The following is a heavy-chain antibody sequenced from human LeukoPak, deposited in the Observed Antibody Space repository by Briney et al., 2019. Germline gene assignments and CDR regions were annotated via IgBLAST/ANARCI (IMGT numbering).Heavy chain of an antibody. Sequence: GGSLRLSCAASGFTFSNAWMSWVRQAPGKGLEWVGRIKSKTDGGTTDYAAPVKGRFTISRDDSKNTLYLQMNSLRAEDTAVYYCAKGRYCSSTSCYSYYYYYYMDVWGKGTTVTVSS. J-gene: IGHJ6*03. CDR3: AKGRYCSSTSCYSYYYYYYMDV. CDR1: GFTFSNAW. CDR2: IKSKTDGGTT. V-gene: IGHV3-15*01. D-gene: IGHD2-2*01.